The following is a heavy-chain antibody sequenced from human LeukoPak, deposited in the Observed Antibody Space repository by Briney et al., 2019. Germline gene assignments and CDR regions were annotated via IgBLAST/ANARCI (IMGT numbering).Heavy chain of an antibody. J-gene: IGHJ2*01. Sequence: GGSLRLSCAAPGFTFSNYNMNWVRQAPGKGLEWVSYISSSSDTVFYPESVKGRFTISRDNAKNSLYLQIYSLRDDDTAVYYCARDDTGNSGHFDLWGRGTLVTVSS. CDR2: ISSSSDTV. D-gene: IGHD1-1*01. V-gene: IGHV3-48*02. CDR1: GFTFSNYN. CDR3: ARDDTGNSGHFDL.